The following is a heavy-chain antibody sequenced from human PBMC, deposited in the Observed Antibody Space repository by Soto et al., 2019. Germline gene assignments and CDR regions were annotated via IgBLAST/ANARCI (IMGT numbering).Heavy chain of an antibody. J-gene: IGHJ4*02. CDR2: ISGSGGTT. Sequence: GVPMILSCTASKLSSRSYSMSWVSKNPGKRLEWVSAISGSGGTTYYADSMKGRFTIPRDNSKNTLYLQMNSLRAEDTAVYYCAKGGLLSPPDSWGQGTLVTVS. CDR3: AKGGLLSPPDS. V-gene: IGHV3-23*01. CDR1: KLSSRSYS. D-gene: IGHD2-21*02.